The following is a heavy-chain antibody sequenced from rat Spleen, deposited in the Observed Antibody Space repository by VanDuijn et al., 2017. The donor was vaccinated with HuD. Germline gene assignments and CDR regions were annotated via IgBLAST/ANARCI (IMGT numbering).Heavy chain of an antibody. CDR2: INTGGGNT. CDR1: GFSFSNYW. Sequence: EVQLVESGGGLVQPGGSLKLSCVASGFSFSNYWMYWVRQAPKKGLEWVASINTGGGNTYYRDSVKGRFTISRDNAKSILYLQMDSLRSEDTATYYCAREFDYFDYWGQGVMVTVSS. CDR3: AREFDYFDY. V-gene: IGHV5-25*01. J-gene: IGHJ2*01.